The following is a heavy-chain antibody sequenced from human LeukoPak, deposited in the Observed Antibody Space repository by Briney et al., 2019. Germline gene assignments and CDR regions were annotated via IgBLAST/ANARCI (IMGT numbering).Heavy chain of an antibody. D-gene: IGHD6-19*01. CDR2: IYTTGST. CDR1: GDSISSGSFC. J-gene: IGHJ5*02. CDR3: ARHEVAVAVNWFDP. Sequence: PSETLSLTCTVSGDSISSGSFCWSWIRQPAGKGLDWIGHIYTTGSTNYNPSLKSRVTISVDTSKNQFSLKLSSVTAADTAVYYCARHEVAVAVNWFDPWGQGTLVTVSS. V-gene: IGHV4-61*09.